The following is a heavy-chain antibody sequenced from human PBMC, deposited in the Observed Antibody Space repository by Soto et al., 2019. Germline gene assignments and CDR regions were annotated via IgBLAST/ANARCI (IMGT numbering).Heavy chain of an antibody. D-gene: IGHD3-10*01. V-gene: IGHV3-64*01. CDR2: ISSNGGST. CDR1: GFTFSRYA. CDR3: ARVYGSGSYYPVDWYFDL. J-gene: IGHJ2*01. Sequence: EVQLVESGGGLVQPGGYLRLSCAASGFTFSRYAMHWVRQAPGKGLEYVSAISSNGGSTYYANSVKGRFTISRDNSKNTLYLQMGSLRAEDMAVYYCARVYGSGSYYPVDWYFDLWGRGTLVTVSS.